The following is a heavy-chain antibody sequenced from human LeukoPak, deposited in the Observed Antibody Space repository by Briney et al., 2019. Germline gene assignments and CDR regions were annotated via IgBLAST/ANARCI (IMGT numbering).Heavy chain of an antibody. CDR2: IYHSGST. Sequence: SETLSLTCAVSGGSISSGGYSWSWIRQPPGKGLEWIGYIYHSGSTYYNPSLKSRVTISVDRSKNQFSLKLSSVTAADTAVYYCARVAYGEQLYYYYYMDVWGKGTTVTVSS. J-gene: IGHJ6*03. V-gene: IGHV4-30-2*01. CDR1: GGSISSGGYS. D-gene: IGHD3-10*01. CDR3: ARVAYGEQLYYYYYMDV.